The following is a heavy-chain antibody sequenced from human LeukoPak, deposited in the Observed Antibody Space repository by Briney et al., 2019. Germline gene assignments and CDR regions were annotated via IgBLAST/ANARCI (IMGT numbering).Heavy chain of an antibody. D-gene: IGHD6-13*01. CDR2: LNPNSGGT. CDR3: AREGIPAGGVDY. CDR1: GYTFTAYY. J-gene: IGHJ4*02. Sequence: ASVKASCKASGYTFTAYYMHWVRQAPGQGLEWMGWLNPNSGGTNYAQKFQGRVSMTRDTSISTAYMDLSRLKSDDTAVYYCAREGIPAGGVDYWGQGTLVTVSS. V-gene: IGHV1-2*02.